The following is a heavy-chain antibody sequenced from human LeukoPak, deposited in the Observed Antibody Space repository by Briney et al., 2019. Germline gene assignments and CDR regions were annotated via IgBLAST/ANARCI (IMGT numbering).Heavy chain of an antibody. V-gene: IGHV3-30-3*01. J-gene: IGHJ3*02. CDR2: ISYDGSNK. D-gene: IGHD2-21*02. Sequence: TGRSLRLSCAASGFTFSSYAMHWVRQAPGKGLEWVAVISYDGSNKYYADSVKGRFTISRDNSKNTLYLQMNSLRAEDTAVYYCARVCGGDCYTYDAFDIWGQGTMVTVSS. CDR1: GFTFSSYA. CDR3: ARVCGGDCYTYDAFDI.